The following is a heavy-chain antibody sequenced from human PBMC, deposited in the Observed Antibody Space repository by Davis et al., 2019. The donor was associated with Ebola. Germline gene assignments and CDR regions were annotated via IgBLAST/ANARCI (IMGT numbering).Heavy chain of an antibody. CDR3: ARGLVAGTDAFDI. J-gene: IGHJ3*02. CDR1: GFTFSTYA. V-gene: IGHV3-23*01. Sequence: GESLKISCAASGFTFSTYAMSWVRQAPGKGLEWVSTIGTSSDPYYADSVRGRLTISRDNFKSTVYLQMDSLRADDTAVYYCARGLVAGTDAFDIWGQGTMVTVSS. CDR2: IGTSSDP. D-gene: IGHD6-19*01.